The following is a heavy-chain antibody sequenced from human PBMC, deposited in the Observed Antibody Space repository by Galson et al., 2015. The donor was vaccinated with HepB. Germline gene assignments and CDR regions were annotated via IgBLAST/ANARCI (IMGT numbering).Heavy chain of an antibody. CDR2: ISGSGGST. CDR3: AKGGVLWFGESEN. J-gene: IGHJ4*02. CDR1: GFTFSSYA. V-gene: IGHV3-23*01. Sequence: SLRLSCAASGFTFSSYAMSWVRQAPGKGLEWVSAISGSGGSTYYADSVKGRFTISRDNSKDTLYLQMNSLRAEDMAVYYCAKGGVLWFGESENWGQGTLVTVSS. D-gene: IGHD3-10*01.